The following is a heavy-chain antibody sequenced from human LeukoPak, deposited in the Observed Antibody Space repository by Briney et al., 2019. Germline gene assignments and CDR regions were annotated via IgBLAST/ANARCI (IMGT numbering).Heavy chain of an antibody. CDR2: IKQDGSEK. V-gene: IGHV3-7*03. D-gene: IGHD6-6*01. CDR1: GFTFSSYW. CDR3: AKDSIAARLDYYYYYGMDV. J-gene: IGHJ6*02. Sequence: GGSLRLSCAASGFTFSSYWMHWVRQAPGKGLEWVANIKQDGSEKYYVDSVKGRFTISRDNSKNTLYLQMNSLRAEDTAVYYCAKDSIAARLDYYYYYGMDVWGQGTTVTVSS.